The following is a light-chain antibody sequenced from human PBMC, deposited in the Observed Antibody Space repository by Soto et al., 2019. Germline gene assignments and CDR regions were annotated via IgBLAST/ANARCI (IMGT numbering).Light chain of an antibody. CDR2: LGS. V-gene: IGKV2-28*01. Sequence: DIVMTQSPLSLPDTPGEPASISCRSSQSLLHNNGYNYLDWYLQKPGQSPQLLIYLGSSRASGVPDRFSGSGSGTDFTLKISRVEAEDVGIYYCMQALQTPITFGQGTRLGIK. J-gene: IGKJ5*01. CDR1: QSLLHNNGYNY. CDR3: MQALQTPIT.